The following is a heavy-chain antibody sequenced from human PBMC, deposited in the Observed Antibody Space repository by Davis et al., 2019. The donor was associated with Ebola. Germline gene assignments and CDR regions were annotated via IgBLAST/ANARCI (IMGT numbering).Heavy chain of an antibody. D-gene: IGHD6-13*01. CDR2: INAGNGNT. J-gene: IGHJ4*02. CDR1: GYTLTSYA. CDR3: ARAYSSSWRDFDY. V-gene: IGHV1-3*01. Sequence: AASVKVSCKASGYTLTSYAMHWVRQAPGQRLEWMGWINAGNGNTKYSQKFQGRVTITRDTSASTAYMELSSLRSEDTAVYYCARAYSSSWRDFDYWGQGTLVTVSS.